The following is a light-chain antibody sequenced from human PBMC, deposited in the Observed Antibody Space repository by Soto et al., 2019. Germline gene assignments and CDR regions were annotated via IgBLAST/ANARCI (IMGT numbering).Light chain of an antibody. J-gene: IGLJ2*01. CDR1: MRDVGAYNL. CDR2: EVR. Sequence: QSALTQPASVSGSPGQSITISCAGNMRDVGAYNLVSWYQQHPGRAPQLIIYEVRNRPSGISFRFSGSKSGNTASLTISGLQAEDEAYYYCSSYTSKSSLIFGGGTKVTVL. V-gene: IGLV2-14*01. CDR3: SSYTSKSSLI.